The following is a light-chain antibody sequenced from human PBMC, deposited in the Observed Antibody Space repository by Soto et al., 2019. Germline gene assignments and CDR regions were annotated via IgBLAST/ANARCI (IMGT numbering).Light chain of an antibody. CDR3: SSYTSSSTRVV. CDR2: DVS. V-gene: IGLV2-14*01. Sequence: QSALTQPASVSGSPGQSITISCTGTSSDVGGYNYVSWYQQHPGKAPKLMIYDVSNRPSGVSNRFSGSKSGNTASLTISGRHAEDEADYYCSSYTSSSTRVVFGGGTKLTVL. J-gene: IGLJ2*01. CDR1: SSDVGGYNY.